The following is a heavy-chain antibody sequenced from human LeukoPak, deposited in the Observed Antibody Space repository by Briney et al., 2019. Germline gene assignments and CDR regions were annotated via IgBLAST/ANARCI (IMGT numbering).Heavy chain of an antibody. CDR3: ARVLRYSGSIDY. CDR2: INHSGST. J-gene: IGHJ4*02. CDR1: GGSISSSSYY. V-gene: IGHV4-39*07. Sequence: SETLSLTCTVSGGSISSSSYYWSWIRQPPGKGLEWIGEINHSGSTNYNPSLKSRVTISVDTSKNQFSLKLSSVTAADTAVYYCARVLRYSGSIDYWGQGTLVTVSS. D-gene: IGHD1-26*01.